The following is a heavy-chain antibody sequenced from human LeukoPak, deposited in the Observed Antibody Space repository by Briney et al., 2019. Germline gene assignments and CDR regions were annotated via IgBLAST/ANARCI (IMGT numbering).Heavy chain of an antibody. Sequence: GRSLRLSCAASGFTFSSYAMHWVRQAPGKGLEWVAVISYDGSNKYYADSVKGRFTISRDNSKNTLYLQMNSLRAEDTAVYYCARGRTGLYAVVTHFDYWGQGTLVTVSS. CDR2: ISYDGSNK. CDR1: GFTFSSYA. D-gene: IGHD3-3*01. V-gene: IGHV3-30-3*01. CDR3: ARGRTGLYAVVTHFDY. J-gene: IGHJ4*02.